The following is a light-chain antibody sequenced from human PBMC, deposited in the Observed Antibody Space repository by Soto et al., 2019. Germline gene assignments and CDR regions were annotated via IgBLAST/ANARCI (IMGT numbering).Light chain of an antibody. Sequence: EIVWTQSPGTLSLSPGERATLSCRASQSVNSNYLAWYQQKPGQAPRLLIKGASSRATGIPDRFSGSGSGTDFTLTISRLEPEDFAVYFCQQSGNSPLTFGRGTRLEIK. CDR2: GAS. CDR1: QSVNSNY. J-gene: IGKJ5*01. CDR3: QQSGNSPLT. V-gene: IGKV3-20*01.